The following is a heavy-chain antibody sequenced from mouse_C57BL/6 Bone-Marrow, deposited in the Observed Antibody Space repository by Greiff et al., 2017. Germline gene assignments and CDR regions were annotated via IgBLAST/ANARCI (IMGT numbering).Heavy chain of an antibody. J-gene: IGHJ2*01. CDR3: TKIITTVALDY. CDR2: IDPETGGT. V-gene: IGHV1-15*01. Sequence: QVQLKESGAELVRPGASVTLSCKASGYTFTDYEMHWVKQTPVHGLEWIGAIDPETGGTAYNQKFKGKAILTADKSSSTAYMELRSLTSEDSAVYYCTKIITTVALDYWGQGTTLTVSS. D-gene: IGHD1-1*01. CDR1: GYTFTDYE.